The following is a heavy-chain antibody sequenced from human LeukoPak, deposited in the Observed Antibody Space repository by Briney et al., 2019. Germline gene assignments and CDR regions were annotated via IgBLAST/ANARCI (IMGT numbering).Heavy chain of an antibody. J-gene: IGHJ4*02. CDR2: IWYDGSNK. CDR3: ATFSLSGLDY. V-gene: IGHV3-33*08. CDR1: GFTFSSYA. D-gene: IGHD3-22*01. Sequence: GGSLRLSCAASGFTFSSYAMSWVRQAPGKGLEWVAVIWYDGSNKYYADSVKGRFTISRDNSKNTLYLQMNSLRAEDTAVYYCATFSLSGLDYWGQGTLVTVSS.